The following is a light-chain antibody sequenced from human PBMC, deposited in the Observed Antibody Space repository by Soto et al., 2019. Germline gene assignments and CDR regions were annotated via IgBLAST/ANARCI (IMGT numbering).Light chain of an antibody. J-gene: IGKJ4*01. CDR1: QSVSSD. Sequence: EIVMTQSPATLSVSTGERATLSCRVSQSVSSDLAWYEQKPGQAPRLLIYGASTRATGIPDRFSGSGSGTDFTLTISRLEPEDFAVYYCQQSGTSPPVAFGGGTKVDIK. CDR2: GAS. CDR3: QQSGTSPPVA. V-gene: IGKV3-20*01.